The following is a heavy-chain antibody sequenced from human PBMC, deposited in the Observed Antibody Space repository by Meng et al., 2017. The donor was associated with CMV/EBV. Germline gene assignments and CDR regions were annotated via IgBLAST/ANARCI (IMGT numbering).Heavy chain of an antibody. J-gene: IGHJ3*02. V-gene: IGHV3-23*03. Sequence: GESLKISCAASGFTFSSYAMSWVRQAPGKGLEWVSVIYSGGSSTYYADSVKGRFTISRDNSKNTLYLQMNSLRAEDTAVYYCARDNGYCSGGSCYGDAFDIWGQGTMVTVSS. CDR1: GFTFSSYA. CDR3: ARDNGYCSGGSCYGDAFDI. CDR2: IYSGGSST. D-gene: IGHD2-15*01.